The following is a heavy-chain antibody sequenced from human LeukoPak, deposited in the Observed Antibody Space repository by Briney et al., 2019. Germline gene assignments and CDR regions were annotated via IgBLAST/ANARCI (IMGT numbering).Heavy chain of an antibody. D-gene: IGHD5-18*01. J-gene: IGHJ3*02. CDR2: IYSGGST. CDR3: ARDLAPGYSYGYGAFDI. V-gene: IGHV3-66*01. CDR1: GFTVSSNY. Sequence: PGGSLRLSCAASGFTVSSNYMSWVRQAPGKELEWVSVIYSGGSTYYADSVKGRFTISRDNSKNTLYLQMNSLRAEDTAVYYCARDLAPGYSYGYGAFDIWGQGTMVTVSS.